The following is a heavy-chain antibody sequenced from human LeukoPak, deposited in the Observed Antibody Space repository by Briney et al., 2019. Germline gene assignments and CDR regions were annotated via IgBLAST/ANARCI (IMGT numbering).Heavy chain of an antibody. CDR1: GGSISSYY. V-gene: IGHV4-4*07. J-gene: IGHJ4*02. CDR2: IYSTGST. D-gene: IGHD6-13*01. CDR3: ARQIASAGTAGFDF. Sequence: SETLSLTCTVSGGSISSYYWSWIRQPAGKGLEGSGRIYSTGSTNYNPSLKSQGTISVDTSKNQFSLRLRSVPAAETAVYYCARQIASAGTAGFDFWGQGALVTVSS.